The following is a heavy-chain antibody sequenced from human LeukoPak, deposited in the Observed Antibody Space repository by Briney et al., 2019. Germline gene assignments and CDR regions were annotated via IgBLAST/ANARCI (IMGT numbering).Heavy chain of an antibody. Sequence: TGGSLRLSCAASGFTFSSYGMHWVRQAPGKGLEWVAVISYDGSNKYYADSVKGRFTISRDNSKNTLYLQMNSLRAEDTAVYYCAKKNSGYAEYFQHWGQGTLVTVSS. CDR1: GFTFSSYG. CDR3: AKKNSGYAEYFQH. D-gene: IGHD3-22*01. V-gene: IGHV3-30*18. CDR2: ISYDGSNK. J-gene: IGHJ1*01.